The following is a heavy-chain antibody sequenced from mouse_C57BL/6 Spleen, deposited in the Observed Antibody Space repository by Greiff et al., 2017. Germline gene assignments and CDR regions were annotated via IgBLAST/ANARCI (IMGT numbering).Heavy chain of an antibody. D-gene: IGHD1-1*01. CDR1: GYAFSSSW. CDR2: IYPGDGGT. J-gene: IGHJ1*03. CDR3: ARWVYYYGSSYYFDV. V-gene: IGHV1-82*01. Sequence: VQLQQSGPELVKPGASVKISCKASGYAFSSSWMNWVQQRPGKGLEWIGRIYPGDGGTNYNGKFKSKATRTADKSSSTAFMQLSSLTYDDSAVYCCARWVYYYGSSYYFDVWGTGTTVTVSS.